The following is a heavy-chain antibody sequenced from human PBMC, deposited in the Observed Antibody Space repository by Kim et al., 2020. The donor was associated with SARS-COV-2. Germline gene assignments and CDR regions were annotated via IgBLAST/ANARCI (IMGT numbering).Heavy chain of an antibody. CDR2: IWYDGSNK. D-gene: IGHD2-21*02. CDR3: ARDRGPYCGGDCFPQH. CDR1: GFTFSSYG. J-gene: IGHJ1*01. V-gene: IGHV3-33*01. Sequence: GGSLRLSCAASGFTFSSYGMHWVRQAPGKGLEWVAVIWYDGSNKYYADSVKGRFTISRDNSKNTLYLQMNSLRAEDTAVYYCARDRGPYCGGDCFPQHWGQGTLVTVSS.